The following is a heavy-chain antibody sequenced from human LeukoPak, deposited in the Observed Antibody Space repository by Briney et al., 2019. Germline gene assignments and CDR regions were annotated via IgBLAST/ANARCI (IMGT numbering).Heavy chain of an antibody. CDR2: ISWNSGSI. J-gene: IGHJ6*02. CDR1: GFTFDDYA. D-gene: IGHD6-13*01. V-gene: IGHV3-9*01. CDR3: AKILQQLVPYYYYGMDV. Sequence: PGGSLRLSCAASGFTFDDYAMHWVRQAPGKGLEWVSGISWNSGSIGYADSVKGRFTISRDSAKNSLYLQMNSLRAEDTALYYCAKILQQLVPYYYYGMDVWGQGTTVTVSS.